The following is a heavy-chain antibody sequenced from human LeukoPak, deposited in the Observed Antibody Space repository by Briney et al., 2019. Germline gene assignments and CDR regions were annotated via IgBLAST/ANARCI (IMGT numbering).Heavy chain of an antibody. CDR1: GGAISGYY. Sequence: SETLSLTCTVSGGAISGYYWSWIRQPAGKGLEWLGRVYSSGSTKYNPSLESRVTMSVDTSKNQFSLKLNSVTAADTAVYYCARVGSGYDFFDYWGQGTLVTVSS. CDR3: ARVGSGYDFFDY. D-gene: IGHD3/OR15-3a*01. CDR2: VYSSGST. J-gene: IGHJ4*02. V-gene: IGHV4-4*07.